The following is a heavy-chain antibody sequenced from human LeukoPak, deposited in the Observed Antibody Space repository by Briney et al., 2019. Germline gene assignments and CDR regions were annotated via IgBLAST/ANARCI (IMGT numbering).Heavy chain of an antibody. J-gene: IGHJ4*02. CDR3: ARGYCSSTSCPDY. CDR1: GGSIGTYY. CDR2: IYYSGST. Sequence: SETLSLTCTVSGGSIGTYYWSWIRQPPGKGLEWIGYIYYSGSTNYNPPLKSRVTISVDTSKNQFSLKLSSVTAADTAVYYCARGYCSSTSCPDYWGQGTLVTVSS. V-gene: IGHV4-59*12. D-gene: IGHD2-2*01.